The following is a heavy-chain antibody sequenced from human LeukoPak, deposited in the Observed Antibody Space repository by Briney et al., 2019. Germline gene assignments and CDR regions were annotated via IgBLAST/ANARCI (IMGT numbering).Heavy chain of an antibody. CDR2: IYYSGST. J-gene: IGHJ4*02. CDR1: GGSISSSSYY. CDR3: ARITYSRFDY. V-gene: IGHV4-39*01. D-gene: IGHD2-15*01. Sequence: PSETLSLTCTASGGSISSSSYYWGWIRQPPGKGLEWIGSIYYSGSTYYNPSLKSRVTISVDTSKNQFSLKLSSVTAADTAVYYCARITYSRFDYWGQGTLVTVSS.